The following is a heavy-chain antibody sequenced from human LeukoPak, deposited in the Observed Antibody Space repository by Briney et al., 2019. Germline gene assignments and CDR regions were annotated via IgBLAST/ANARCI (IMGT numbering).Heavy chain of an antibody. CDR1: GFTFNNYW. J-gene: IGHJ6*02. Sequence: PGGSLRLSCAASGFTFNNYWMHWVRLVPGKGLVWVSRINSDGSSRHFADSVKGRFTIFRENAKNTVYLQMNSLRGDDTAVYYCTRGSSGFSYYSAMDVWGQGTTVTVSS. CDR2: INSDGSSR. CDR3: TRGSSGFSYYSAMDV. V-gene: IGHV3-74*01. D-gene: IGHD2-21*01.